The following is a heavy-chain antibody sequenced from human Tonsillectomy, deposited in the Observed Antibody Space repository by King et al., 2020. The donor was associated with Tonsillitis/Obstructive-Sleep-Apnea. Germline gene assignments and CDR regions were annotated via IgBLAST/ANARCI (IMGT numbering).Heavy chain of an antibody. CDR1: GFTFGDYS. CDR2: IRSKAYGATT. Sequence: VQLVESGGGLVKPGRSLRLSCTASGFTFGDYSMSWFRQAPGKGLEWVVFIRSKAYGATTEYAASVKGRFTISRDDSKSIAYLQMNSLKTEDTAVYYCTRVHNEWGLTTYYFDYWGQGTLVTVSS. CDR3: TRVHNEWGLTTYYFDY. J-gene: IGHJ4*02. D-gene: IGHD1-26*01. V-gene: IGHV3-49*05.